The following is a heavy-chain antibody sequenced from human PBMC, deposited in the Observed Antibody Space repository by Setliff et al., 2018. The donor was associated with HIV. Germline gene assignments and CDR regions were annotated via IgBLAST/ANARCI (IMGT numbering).Heavy chain of an antibody. D-gene: IGHD1-7*01. CDR3: VRLELILVIGRRFDN. J-gene: IGHJ4*02. CDR2: ISYTGST. Sequence: SETLSLTCTVSGGSISNYYWSWLRQPPGKGLEWIGYISYTGSTNYNPSLKSRVTISVDTSKNQFSLKLSSVTAADTAIYYCVRLELILVIGRRFDNWGQGTPVTVSS. V-gene: IGHV4-59*08. CDR1: GGSISNYY.